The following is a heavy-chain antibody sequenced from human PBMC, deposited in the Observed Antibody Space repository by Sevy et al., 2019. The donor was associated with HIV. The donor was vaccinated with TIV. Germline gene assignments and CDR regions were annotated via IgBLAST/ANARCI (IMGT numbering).Heavy chain of an antibody. Sequence: GGSLRLSCAASGFTFSSYAMHWVRQAPGKGLEWVAVISYDGSNKYYADSVKGRFTISRDNSKNTRYLQMNSLRAEDTAVYYCLLSSSTAYPFDYWGQGTLVTVSS. CDR1: GFTFSSYA. CDR3: LLSSSTAYPFDY. J-gene: IGHJ4*02. V-gene: IGHV3-30-3*01. D-gene: IGHD6-6*01. CDR2: ISYDGSNK.